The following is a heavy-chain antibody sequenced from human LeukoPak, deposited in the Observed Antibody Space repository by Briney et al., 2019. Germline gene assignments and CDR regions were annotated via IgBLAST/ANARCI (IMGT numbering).Heavy chain of an antibody. CDR2: INPNSGGT. CDR1: GYTFTGYY. D-gene: IGHD2-2*01. Sequence: ASVKVSCKASGYTFTGYYMHWVRQAPGQGLEWMGWINPNSGGTNYAQKFQGRVTMTRDTSISTAYMELSRLRSDDTAVYYCASDCSSTSCYLHDAFDIWGQGTMVTVSS. V-gene: IGHV1-2*02. CDR3: ASDCSSTSCYLHDAFDI. J-gene: IGHJ3*02.